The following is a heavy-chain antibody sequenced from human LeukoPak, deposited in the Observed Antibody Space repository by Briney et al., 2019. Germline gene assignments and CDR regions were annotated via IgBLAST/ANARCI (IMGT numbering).Heavy chain of an antibody. Sequence: PGRTLRLSCAASGGIFSTYAMHWVRQAPGKGLQWVAIISYDGSNKYYADSVKGRFTISRDNSKNTLYLQMNSLRAEDTAVYYCARFSQLAYSTDPWGQGTLVTVSS. D-gene: IGHD6-13*01. CDR2: ISYDGSNK. J-gene: IGHJ5*02. CDR3: ARFSQLAYSTDP. V-gene: IGHV3-30*04. CDR1: GGIFSTYA.